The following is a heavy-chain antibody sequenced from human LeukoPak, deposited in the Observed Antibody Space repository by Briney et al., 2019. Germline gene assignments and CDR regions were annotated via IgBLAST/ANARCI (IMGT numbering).Heavy chain of an antibody. J-gene: IGHJ5*02. CDR1: GYTFTGYY. D-gene: IGHD3-3*01. CDR3: ARGFLEWLSPGTYNWFDP. Sequence: GASVKVSCKASGYTFTGYYMHWVRQAPGQGLEWMGWINPNSGGTNYAQKFQGRVTMTRDTSTSTVYMELSSLRSEDTAVYYCARGFLEWLSPGTYNWFDPWGQGTLVTVSS. CDR2: INPNSGGT. V-gene: IGHV1-2*02.